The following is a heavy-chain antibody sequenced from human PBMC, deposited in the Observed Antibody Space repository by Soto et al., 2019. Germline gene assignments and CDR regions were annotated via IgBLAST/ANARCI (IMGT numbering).Heavy chain of an antibody. V-gene: IGHV4-30-4*01. Sequence: PSETLSLTCTVSGDSINSVDHYWSWIRQPPGKGLEWMGYIYHSGSTHYNPSPNSPLTISIDTSTNRFSLNLTSVTAADTAVYFCARLRWETENNWFDPWGQGTLVTVYS. D-gene: IGHD1-26*01. CDR3: ARLRWETENNWFDP. CDR2: IYHSGST. CDR1: GDSINSVDHY. J-gene: IGHJ5*02.